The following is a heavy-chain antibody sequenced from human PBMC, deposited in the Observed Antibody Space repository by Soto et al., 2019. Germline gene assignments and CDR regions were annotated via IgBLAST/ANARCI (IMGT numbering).Heavy chain of an antibody. Sequence: KTSETLSLTCTVSGGSISSSSYYWGWIRQPPGKGLEWIGSIYYSGSTYYNPSLKSRVTISVDTSKNQFSLKLSSVTAADTAVYYCASLYYYDSSGYYSFIFDYWGQGTLVTVSS. V-gene: IGHV4-39*01. CDR3: ASLYYYDSSGYYSFIFDY. CDR1: GGSISSSSYY. D-gene: IGHD3-22*01. J-gene: IGHJ4*02. CDR2: IYYSGST.